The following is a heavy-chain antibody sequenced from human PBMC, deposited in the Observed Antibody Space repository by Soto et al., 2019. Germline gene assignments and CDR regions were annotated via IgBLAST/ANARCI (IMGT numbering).Heavy chain of an antibody. CDR2: IWYDGSNK. J-gene: IGHJ6*02. V-gene: IGHV3-33*01. Sequence: PGGSLRLSCAASGFTFSSYGMHWVRQAPGKGLEWVAVIWYDGSNKYYADSVKGRFTISRDNSKNTLYLQMNSLRAEDTAVYYCARDGYCSSTSCYPSDYYYGMDVWGQGTEVTVSS. CDR1: GFTFSSYG. CDR3: ARDGYCSSTSCYPSDYYYGMDV. D-gene: IGHD2-2*03.